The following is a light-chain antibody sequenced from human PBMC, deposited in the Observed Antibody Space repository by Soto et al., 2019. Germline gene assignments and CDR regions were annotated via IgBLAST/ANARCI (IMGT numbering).Light chain of an antibody. CDR2: EVS. CDR3: AAWDDSVHGWV. CDR1: SSDVGGYNY. J-gene: IGLJ3*02. Sequence: QSALTQPASVSGSPGQSITISCTGTSSDVGGYNYVSWYQQHPGKAPKLMIYEVSNRPSGVSNRFSGSKSGNTASLTISGLQAEDEADYYCAAWDDSVHGWVFGGGTKLTVL. V-gene: IGLV2-14*01.